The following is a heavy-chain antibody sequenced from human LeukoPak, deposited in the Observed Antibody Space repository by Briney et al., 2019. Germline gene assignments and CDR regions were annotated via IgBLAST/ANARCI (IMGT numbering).Heavy chain of an antibody. CDR3: ARLESRSGFEY. CDR2: LKSDGSTT. D-gene: IGHD3-3*01. CDR1: GFTLSNYW. Sequence: PGVTLRLSCAASGFTLSNYWMHWLRQPPGKGLVWVSHLKSDGSTTNYADSVEGRFTISRANAKNTMDLQMNRRRAEDTAVYYCARLESRSGFEYWGQGTLVTVSS. J-gene: IGHJ4*02. V-gene: IGHV3-74*01.